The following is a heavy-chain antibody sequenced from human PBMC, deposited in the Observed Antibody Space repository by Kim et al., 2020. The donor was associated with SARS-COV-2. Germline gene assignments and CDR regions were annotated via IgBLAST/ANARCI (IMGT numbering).Heavy chain of an antibody. Sequence: SQTLSLTCVISGDSVSSNSVAWNWIRQSPSRGLEWLGRTYYRSKWYNDYAVSVKSRITINPDTSKNQFSLQLNSVTPEDTAVYYCARGAHSSSWFTGENFYCYGLDVWGQGTTVSVSS. J-gene: IGHJ6*02. CDR1: GDSVSSNSVA. CDR2: TYYRSKWYN. D-gene: IGHD6-13*01. CDR3: ARGAHSSSWFTGENFYCYGLDV. V-gene: IGHV6-1*01.